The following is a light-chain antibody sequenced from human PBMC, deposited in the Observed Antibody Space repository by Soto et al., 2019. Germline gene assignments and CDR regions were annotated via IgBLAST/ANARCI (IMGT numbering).Light chain of an antibody. V-gene: IGKV3-20*01. Sequence: EIVLTQSPGPLSLSPGERATLSCRASQSVSSSYLAWYQQKPGQAPRLLIYGASSRATGIPDRFSGSGSGTDFTLTISRLESEDSAVYDCHKYGSSQTFGQWTKLENK. CDR1: QSVSSSY. CDR3: HKYGSSQT. CDR2: GAS. J-gene: IGKJ2*01.